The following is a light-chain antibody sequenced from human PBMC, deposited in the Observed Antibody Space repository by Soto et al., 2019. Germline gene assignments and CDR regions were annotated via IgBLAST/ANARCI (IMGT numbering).Light chain of an antibody. J-gene: IGKJ1*01. Sequence: AIQMTQSPSSLSASLGDRVTITCRASQGIRNDLGWYQQKPGKAPNLLIYAASTLQSGVPSRFRGSGSGTDCTLTISSLQPEDFATYYCPQDYDYPWTFGQGTKVDIK. CDR3: PQDYDYPWT. V-gene: IGKV1-6*01. CDR2: AAS. CDR1: QGIRND.